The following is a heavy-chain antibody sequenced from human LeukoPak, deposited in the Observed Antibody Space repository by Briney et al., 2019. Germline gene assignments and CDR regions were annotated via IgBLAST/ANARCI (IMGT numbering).Heavy chain of an antibody. Sequence: PGGSLRLSCAASGFTFSSYEMNWVRQAPGKGLEWVSYISSSGSTIYYADSVKGRFTISRDNAKNTLYLQMNSLRAEDTAVYYCARAPLGYSGSYWGQGTLVTVSS. D-gene: IGHD1-26*01. CDR3: ARAPLGYSGSY. CDR2: ISSSGSTI. CDR1: GFTFSSYE. V-gene: IGHV3-48*03. J-gene: IGHJ4*02.